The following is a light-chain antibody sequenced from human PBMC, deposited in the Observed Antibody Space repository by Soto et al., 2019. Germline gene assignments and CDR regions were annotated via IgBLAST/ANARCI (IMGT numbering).Light chain of an antibody. CDR3: AAWDDRLSGYV. V-gene: IGLV1-47*01. CDR1: SSNIGSNY. Sequence: QSVLTQPPSASGTPGQRVTISCSGSSSNIGSNYVYWYQQLPGTAPKLLIYRNNQRPSGVPDRFSGSKSGTSASLAISGLRSEDEADYYCAAWDDRLSGYVFGTGPKFTVL. CDR2: RNN. J-gene: IGLJ1*01.